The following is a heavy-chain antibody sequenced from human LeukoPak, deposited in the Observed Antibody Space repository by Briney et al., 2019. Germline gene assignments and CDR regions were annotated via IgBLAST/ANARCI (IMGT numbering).Heavy chain of an antibody. Sequence: SETLSLTCTVSGGSISSGSYYWSWIRQPAGKGLEWIGRIYTSGSTNYNPSLKSRVTISVDTAKHQFSLKLSSVTAADTAVYYCARENYYDSSGYLNFDYWGQGTLVTVSS. CDR3: ARENYYDSSGYLNFDY. CDR1: GGSISSGSYY. CDR2: IYTSGST. J-gene: IGHJ4*02. V-gene: IGHV4-61*02. D-gene: IGHD3-22*01.